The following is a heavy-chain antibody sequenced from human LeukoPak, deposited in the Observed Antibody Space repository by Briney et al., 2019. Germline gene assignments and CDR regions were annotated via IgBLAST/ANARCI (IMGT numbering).Heavy chain of an antibody. V-gene: IGHV4-39*01. J-gene: IGHJ5*02. CDR2: IYYSGST. Sequence: PSETLSLTCTVSGGSISSSGYYWGWIRQPPGKGLEWIASIYYSGSTYYNPSLKSRVTISVDTSKDQLSLKLSSLTAADAAVYYCARHEYSGSYYGLSWFDPWGQGTLVTVSS. CDR1: GGSISSSGYY. D-gene: IGHD1-26*01. CDR3: ARHEYSGSYYGLSWFDP.